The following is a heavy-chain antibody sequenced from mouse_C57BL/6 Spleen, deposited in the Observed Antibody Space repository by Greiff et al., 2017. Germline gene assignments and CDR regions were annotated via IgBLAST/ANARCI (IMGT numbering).Heavy chain of an antibody. CDR2: IYPGSGST. J-gene: IGHJ3*01. Sequence: QVQLQQPGAELVKPGASVKMSCKASGYTFTSYWITWVKQRPGQGLEWIGDIYPGSGSTNYNEKFKSKATLTVDTSSSTACMQLSSLTSEDSAVYYCARRDSSGYPFAYWGQGTLVTVSA. CDR1: GYTFTSYW. CDR3: ARRDSSGYPFAY. V-gene: IGHV1-55*01. D-gene: IGHD3-2*02.